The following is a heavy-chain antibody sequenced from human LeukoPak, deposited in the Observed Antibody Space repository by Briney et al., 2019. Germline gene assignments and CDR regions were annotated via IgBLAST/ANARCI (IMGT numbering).Heavy chain of an antibody. V-gene: IGHV3-23*01. CDR3: ARYCSSTSCYRSPDAFDI. J-gene: IGHJ3*02. Sequence: GRSPTLSCAASGFTFSSYAMSWVRQAPGKGLEWVSAISGSGGSTYYADSVKGRFTISRDNSKNTLYLQMNSLRAEDTAVYYCARYCSSTSCYRSPDAFDIWGQGTMVTVSS. CDR1: GFTFSSYA. D-gene: IGHD2-2*01. CDR2: ISGSGGST.